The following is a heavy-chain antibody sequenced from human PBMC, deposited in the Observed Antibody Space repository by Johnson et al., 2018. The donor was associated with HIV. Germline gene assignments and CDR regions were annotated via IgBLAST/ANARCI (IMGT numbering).Heavy chain of an antibody. D-gene: IGHD2-15*01. Sequence: VQLVESGGGLVKPGGSLRLSCAASGFTFDDYAMHWVRQAPGKGLEWVSGISWNSGSIGYADSVKGRFTISSDNAKNCLYLQMNSLRAEETALYYCAKDRGGTLYGAFDIWGQGTMVTVSS. CDR1: GFTFDDYA. CDR2: ISWNSGSI. J-gene: IGHJ3*02. CDR3: AKDRGGTLYGAFDI. V-gene: IGHV3-9*01.